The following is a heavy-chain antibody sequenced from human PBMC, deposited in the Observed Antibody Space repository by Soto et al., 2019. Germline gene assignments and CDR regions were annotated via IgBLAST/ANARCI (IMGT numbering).Heavy chain of an antibody. D-gene: IGHD5-18*01. CDR1: GFTSSSYA. CDR3: AKAGHSYGYGPYYFDY. V-gene: IGHV3-23*01. Sequence: PWGYMRLSCAPSGFTSSSYAISSVTEPPEKGLEWVSAISGSGGSTYYADSVKGRFTISRDNSKNTLYLQMNSLRAEDTAVYYCAKAGHSYGYGPYYFDYWGQGTLVTVSS. J-gene: IGHJ4*02. CDR2: ISGSGGST.